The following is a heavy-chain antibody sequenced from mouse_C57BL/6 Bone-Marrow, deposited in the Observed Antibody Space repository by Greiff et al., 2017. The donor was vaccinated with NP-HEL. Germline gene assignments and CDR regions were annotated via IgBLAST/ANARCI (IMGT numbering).Heavy chain of an antibody. D-gene: IGHD2-4*01. CDR1: GYTFTEYT. V-gene: IGHV1-62-2*01. J-gene: IGHJ2*01. Sequence: VQLQQSGAELVKPGASVKLSCKASGYTFTEYTIHWVKQRSGQGLEWIGWFYPGSGSITYNEKFKDKATLTADKSSSTVYMEISRLTSEDSAVYFCARDEEGYDYDRYYFDYWGQGTTLTVSS. CDR2: FYPGSGSI. CDR3: ARDEEGYDYDRYYFDY.